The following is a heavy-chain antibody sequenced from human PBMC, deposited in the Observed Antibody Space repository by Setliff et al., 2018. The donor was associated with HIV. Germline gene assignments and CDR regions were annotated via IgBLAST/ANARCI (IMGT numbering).Heavy chain of an antibody. CDR2: IHPSGRT. Sequence: LSLTCSVSGDSISSDYWWTWVRQPPGTGLEWIAEIHPSGRTNFNPSLKTRVTISVDKSKNQFSLNLSSVTAADTAVYYCVRGGHWRFDYWGQGTLVTVS. CDR3: VRGGHWRFDY. J-gene: IGHJ4*02. V-gene: IGHV4-4*02. D-gene: IGHD1-1*01. CDR1: GDSISSDYW.